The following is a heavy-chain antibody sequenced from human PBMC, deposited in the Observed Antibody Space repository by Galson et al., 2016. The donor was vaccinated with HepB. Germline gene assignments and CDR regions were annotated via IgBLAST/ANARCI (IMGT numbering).Heavy chain of an antibody. V-gene: IGHV1-69*13. CDR1: GSTFSPYA. D-gene: IGHD5-12*01. J-gene: IGHJ4*02. CDR2: IIPMFGTT. Sequence: SVKVSCKASGSTFSPYAINWVRQAPGQGLEWMGGIIPMFGTTHYAQEFQDRVTVTADESTSTAYMDLSSLTSADTAVYNCARASGRGYDLSPFDSWGQGTLVTVSS. CDR3: ARASGRGYDLSPFDS.